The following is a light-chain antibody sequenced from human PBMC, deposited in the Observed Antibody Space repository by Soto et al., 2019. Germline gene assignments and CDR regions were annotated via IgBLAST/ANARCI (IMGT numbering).Light chain of an antibody. CDR1: SSDVGNYNY. V-gene: IGLV2-8*01. CDR3: NSYAGYNSL. Sequence: QSALAQPPSASGSPGQSVTISCTGTSSDVGNYNYVSWYQQHPGKAPKLIIYEVDKRPSGVPDRFSGSKSGNTASLTVSGLQDEDEADYYCNSYAGYNSLFGGGTKLTVL. CDR2: EVD. J-gene: IGLJ3*02.